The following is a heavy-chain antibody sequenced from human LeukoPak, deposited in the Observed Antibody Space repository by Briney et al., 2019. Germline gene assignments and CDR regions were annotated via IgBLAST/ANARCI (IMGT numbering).Heavy chain of an antibody. J-gene: IGHJ4*02. Sequence: SETLSLTCSVSGYSISSGYYWGWIRQPPGKGLEWIGSIYQSGSTYYNPSLKSRVTISVDTSKNQFSLKLSSVTAADTAVYYCARVLNPWFGEFAFDYWGQGALVIVSS. CDR3: ARVLNPWFGEFAFDY. D-gene: IGHD3-10*01. CDR2: IYQSGST. CDR1: GYSISSGYY. V-gene: IGHV4-38-2*02.